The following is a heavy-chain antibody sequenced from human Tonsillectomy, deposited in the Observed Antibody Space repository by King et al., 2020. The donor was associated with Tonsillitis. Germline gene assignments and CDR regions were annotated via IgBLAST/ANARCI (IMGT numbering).Heavy chain of an antibody. D-gene: IGHD6-19*01. Sequence: HVQLVESGGGVVQPGGSLRLSCAASGFTFSSYGMHWVRQAPGKGLEWVAFIRYDGSSKYYADSVKGRFTISRDNSKNTLYLQMNSLRAEDTAVYYCAKDDRYSIVWFTFWYWGQGTLVTVSS. V-gene: IGHV3-30*02. CDR1: GFTFSSYG. CDR2: IRYDGSSK. J-gene: IGHJ4*02. CDR3: AKDDRYSIVWFTFWY.